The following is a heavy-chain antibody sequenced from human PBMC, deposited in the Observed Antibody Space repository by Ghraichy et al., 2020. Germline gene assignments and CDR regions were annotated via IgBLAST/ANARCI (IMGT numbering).Heavy chain of an antibody. CDR1: GFSLSTSGVG. J-gene: IGHJ4*02. Sequence: SGPTLVKPTQTLTLTCTFSGFSLSTSGVGVGWIRQPPGKALEWLALIYWDDDKRYSPSLKSRLTITQDTSKHQVVLTMTNMDPVDTATYYGAHSGYSSSYFDYWGQGTLVTVSS. V-gene: IGHV2-5*02. CDR2: IYWDDDK. D-gene: IGHD6-13*01. CDR3: AHSGYSSSYFDY.